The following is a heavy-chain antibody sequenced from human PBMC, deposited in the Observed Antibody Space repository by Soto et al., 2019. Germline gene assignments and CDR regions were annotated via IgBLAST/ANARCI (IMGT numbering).Heavy chain of an antibody. Sequence: GGSLRLSCAASGFTFSDAWMGWVRQAPGKGLDWVGRIKSKSDGGTTEYAAPVRGRFTISRDDSKNTLYLQMNSLKTEDTAVYYCTTDLWRIAVVVGSTGYFNPWGQGTPVTVFS. CDR2: IKSKSDGGTT. D-gene: IGHD2-15*01. CDR3: TTDLWRIAVVVGSTGYFNP. J-gene: IGHJ5*02. CDR1: GFTFSDAW. V-gene: IGHV3-15*01.